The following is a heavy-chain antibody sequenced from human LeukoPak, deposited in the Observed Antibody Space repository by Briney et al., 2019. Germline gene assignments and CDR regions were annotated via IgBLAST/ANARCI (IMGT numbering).Heavy chain of an antibody. CDR2: ISGSGGST. CDR1: GFPFSTNA. V-gene: IGHV3-23*01. Sequence: GGSLRLSCAASGFPFSTNAMTWVRQAPGKGLEWVSAISGSGGSTYYADSVKGRFTISRDNSKNTLYLQMNSLRAEDTAVYYCAKAYYGDYYDYWGQGTLVTVSS. J-gene: IGHJ4*02. D-gene: IGHD4-17*01. CDR3: AKAYYGDYYDY.